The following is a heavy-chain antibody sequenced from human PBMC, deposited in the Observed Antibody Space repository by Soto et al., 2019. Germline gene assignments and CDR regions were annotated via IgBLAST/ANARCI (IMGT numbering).Heavy chain of an antibody. CDR2: INPNSGGT. Sequence: QVQLVQSGAEVKKPGASVKVSCKASGYTFTGYYMHWVRQAPGQGLEWMGWINPNSGGTNYAQKFQGWVTMTRDTSISTAYMELSRLRSDDTAAYYCARGSLICSGGSCYSGSNYFDYWGQGTLVTVSS. CDR3: ARGSLICSGGSCYSGSNYFDY. V-gene: IGHV1-2*04. J-gene: IGHJ4*02. D-gene: IGHD2-15*01. CDR1: GYTFTGYY.